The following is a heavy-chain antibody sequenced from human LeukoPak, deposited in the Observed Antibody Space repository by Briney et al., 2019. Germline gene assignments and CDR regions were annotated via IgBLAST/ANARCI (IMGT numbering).Heavy chain of an antibody. CDR2: INHSGST. J-gene: IGHJ4*02. CDR1: GGSFSGYY. V-gene: IGHV4-34*01. Sequence: SETLSLTCAVYGGSFSGYYWSWIRQPPGKGLEWIGEINHSGSTNYNPSLKSRVTISVDTSKNQFSLKLSSVTAADTAVYYCARQEQQLGTIDYWGQGTLVTVSS. D-gene: IGHD6-13*01. CDR3: ARQEQQLGTIDY.